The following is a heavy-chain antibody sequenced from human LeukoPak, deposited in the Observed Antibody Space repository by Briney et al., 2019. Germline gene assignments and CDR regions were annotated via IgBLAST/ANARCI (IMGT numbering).Heavy chain of an antibody. V-gene: IGHV3-43*01. D-gene: IGHD2-2*01. Sequence: GGSLRLSCAASGFIFNDYRMHWVRQAPGKALERLSLISWDGSSKYYADSVKGRFTISRDNSKNSLYLQMNSLTTEDTALYYCAKDGHCSSINCFAEDYFYYLDVWGKGTTVTVSS. J-gene: IGHJ6*03. CDR3: AKDGHCSSINCFAEDYFYYLDV. CDR1: GFIFNDYR. CDR2: ISWDGSSK.